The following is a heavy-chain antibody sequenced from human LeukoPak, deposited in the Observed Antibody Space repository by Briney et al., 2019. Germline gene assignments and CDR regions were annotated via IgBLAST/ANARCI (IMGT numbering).Heavy chain of an antibody. J-gene: IGHJ4*02. D-gene: IGHD6-19*01. CDR1: GFTFSRYW. CDR3: ARDHAMAVAGLIDY. CDR2: IKEDGSDK. V-gene: IGHV3-7*01. Sequence: PGGSLRLSCAASGFTFSRYWMTWVRQAPGKGLEWLANIKEDGSDKYYVDSVEGLFTISRVNAKNSLYLQMNSLRAEDTAVYYCARDHAMAVAGLIDYWGQGTLVTVSS.